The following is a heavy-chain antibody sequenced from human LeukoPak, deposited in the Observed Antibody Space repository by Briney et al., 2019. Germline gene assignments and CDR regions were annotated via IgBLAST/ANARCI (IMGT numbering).Heavy chain of an antibody. J-gene: IGHJ4*02. V-gene: IGHV3-53*01. CDR1: GFTVSTNY. CDR2: IYSGGST. Sequence: GGSLRLSCVVSGFTVSTNYMSWVRQAPGKGLEWVSLIYSGGSTYYADSVKGRFTISRDNSKNTLYLQMNSLRAEDTAVYYCAKDRCSGGSCYYFDYWGQGTLVTVSS. D-gene: IGHD2-15*01. CDR3: AKDRCSGGSCYYFDY.